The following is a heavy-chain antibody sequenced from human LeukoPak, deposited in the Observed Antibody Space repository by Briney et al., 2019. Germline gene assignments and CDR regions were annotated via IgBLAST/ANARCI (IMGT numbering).Heavy chain of an antibody. J-gene: IGHJ6*02. V-gene: IGHV3-11*01. CDR2: ISSRGSTI. Sequence: GGSLRLSCAASGFTFSDYYMSWIRQAPGKGLEWVSYISSRGSTIYYADSVKGRFTISRDNAKNSLYLQMNSLRAEDTAVYYCARDGLRIVVVPAYYYYGMDVWGQGTTVTVSS. CDR3: ARDGLRIVVVPAYYYYGMDV. D-gene: IGHD2-2*01. CDR1: GFTFSDYY.